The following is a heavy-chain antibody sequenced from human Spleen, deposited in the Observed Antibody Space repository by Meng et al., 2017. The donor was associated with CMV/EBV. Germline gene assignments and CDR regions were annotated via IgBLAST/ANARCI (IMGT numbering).Heavy chain of an antibody. CDR2: IYYSGST. CDR1: GDSITSTSYY. D-gene: IGHD5-12*01. J-gene: IGHJ6*02. CDR3: SRGRADSWRDYGMDV. V-gene: IGHV4-39*07. Sequence: SETLSLTCSVSGDSITSTSYYWGWIRQSPGKGLEWIGNIYYSGSTYYNPSVKSRVTISVDTSKNQFSLKVSSVTAADTAVYYCSRGRADSWRDYGMDVWGQGTTVTISS.